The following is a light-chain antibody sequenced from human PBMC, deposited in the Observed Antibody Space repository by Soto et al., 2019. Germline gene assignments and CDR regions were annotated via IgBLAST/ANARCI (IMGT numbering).Light chain of an antibody. CDR3: QQYNNWLRT. J-gene: IGKJ1*01. Sequence: EIVMTQSPATLYVSPGERATLSCRASQSVSNNLAWYQQKPGQAPRLLIYGASTRAAGIPARFSGSGSGTEFTLTISSLQYEDFAVDYCQQYNNWLRTIGQGTKVDI. CDR1: QSVSNN. CDR2: GAS. V-gene: IGKV3-15*01.